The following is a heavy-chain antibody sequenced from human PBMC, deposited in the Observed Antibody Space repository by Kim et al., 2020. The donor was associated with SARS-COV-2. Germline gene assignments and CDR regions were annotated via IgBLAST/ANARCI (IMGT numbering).Heavy chain of an antibody. D-gene: IGHD3-10*01. CDR3: ARNWGYLGSGDPHFDY. Sequence: SETLSFTCTVSGDSVNNPTYYWSWIRQPPGKGLEWIGYMYNTENIKYNPSLKGRVTMSVDTSKNQFSLRLTSVTAADTAVYYCARNWGYLGSGDPHFDYWGQGTLVTVSS. J-gene: IGHJ4*02. CDR2: MYNTENI. CDR1: GDSVNNPTYY. V-gene: IGHV4-61*01.